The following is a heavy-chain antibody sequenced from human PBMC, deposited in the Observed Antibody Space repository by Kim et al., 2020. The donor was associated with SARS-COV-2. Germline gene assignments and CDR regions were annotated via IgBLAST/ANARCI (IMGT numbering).Heavy chain of an antibody. V-gene: IGHV3-30*04. CDR1: GFTFRNYA. D-gene: IGHD6-6*01. CDR2: ISYDGREK. CDR3: TRAQRVPPEGDYYYY. Sequence: GGSLRLSCAASGFTFRNYAVHWVRQAPGKGLEWVAVISYDGREKYYADSVKGRFTISRDNRKNTMSLQLNSLRVDDTALYFCTRAQRVPPEGDYYYY. J-gene: IGHJ6*01.